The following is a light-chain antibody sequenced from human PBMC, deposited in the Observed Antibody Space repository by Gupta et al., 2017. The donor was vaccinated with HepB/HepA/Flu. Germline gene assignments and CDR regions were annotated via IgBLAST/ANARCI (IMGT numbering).Light chain of an antibody. V-gene: IGKV3-20*01. CDR3: QQYGSLRT. CDR2: GAS. Sequence: VLPQSPGTLSLSPGERATLSCRASQSVSSSYLAWYQQTPGQAPRLLIYGASSRATGIPDRCSGSGSGTDFTLTISRLAPEDFALYYCQQYGSLRTFGEGTKVEIK. J-gene: IGKJ4*02. CDR1: QSVSSSY.